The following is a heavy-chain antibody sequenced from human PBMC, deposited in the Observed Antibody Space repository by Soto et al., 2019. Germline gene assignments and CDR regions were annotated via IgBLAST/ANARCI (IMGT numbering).Heavy chain of an antibody. D-gene: IGHD1-26*01. CDR1: GGSISSYY. V-gene: IGHV4-59*12. CDR2: IYHSGST. CDR3: ARTPTP. J-gene: IGHJ5*02. Sequence: PSETLSLTCAVSGGSISSYYWSWIRQPPGKGLEWIGYIYHSGSTYYNPSLKSRVTISVDRSKNQFSLKLISVTAADTAVYYCARTPTPWGQGTLVTVS.